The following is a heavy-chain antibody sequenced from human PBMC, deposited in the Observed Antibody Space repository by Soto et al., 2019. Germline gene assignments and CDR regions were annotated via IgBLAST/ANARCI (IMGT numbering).Heavy chain of an antibody. Sequence: QVQLQESGPGLVKPSQTLSLTCTVSGGSISSGGYYWSWIRQHPGKGLEWIGYIYYSGSTYYKPSLKSRVTISVDTSKNQFSLKLSSVTAADTAVYYCARDAVVAATPDYWGQGTLVTVSS. J-gene: IGHJ4*02. CDR1: GGSISSGGYY. V-gene: IGHV4-31*03. CDR3: ARDAVVAATPDY. D-gene: IGHD2-15*01. CDR2: IYYSGST.